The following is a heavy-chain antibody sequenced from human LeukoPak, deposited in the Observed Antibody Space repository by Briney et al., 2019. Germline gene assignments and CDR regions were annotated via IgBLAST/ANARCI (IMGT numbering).Heavy chain of an antibody. J-gene: IGHJ4*02. Sequence: SETLSLTCTVSGGSISSGGYYWSWIRQHPGKGLEWIGYIYYSGSTYYNPSLKSRVTISVDTSKNQFSLKLSSVTAADTAVYNCARWYSSSWTAAFDYWGQGTLVTVSS. V-gene: IGHV4-31*03. CDR2: IYYSGST. CDR1: GGSISSGGYY. CDR3: ARWYSSSWTAAFDY. D-gene: IGHD6-13*01.